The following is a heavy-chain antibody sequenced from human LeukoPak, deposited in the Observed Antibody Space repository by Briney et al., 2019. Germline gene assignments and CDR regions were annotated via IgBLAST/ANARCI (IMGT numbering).Heavy chain of an antibody. Sequence: ASVKVSCKASGYTFTGYYMHWVRQAPGQGLEWMGWINPNSGGTNYAQKFQGRVTMTRDTSISTAYMELSRLRSDDTAVYYCARGHSAYGSGSPTLDYWGQGTLVTVSS. CDR2: INPNSGGT. D-gene: IGHD3-10*01. CDR3: ARGHSAYGSGSPTLDY. CDR1: GYTFTGYY. V-gene: IGHV1-2*02. J-gene: IGHJ4*02.